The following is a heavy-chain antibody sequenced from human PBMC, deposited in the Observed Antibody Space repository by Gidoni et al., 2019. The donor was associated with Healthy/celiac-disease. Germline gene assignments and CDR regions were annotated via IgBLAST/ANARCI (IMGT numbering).Heavy chain of an antibody. Sequence: EVQLVVSGGGLVQPGGSLRLSCAASGFTFRSYSMNWVRQAPGKGLEWVSYFSSSRSTIYDADSVKGRVTSSRDKAKNSRYLQMNRLRAEDTAGYYWARTPRIAETRLYYFDYWGQGTLVTVSS. D-gene: IGHD6-13*01. CDR1: GFTFRSYS. J-gene: IGHJ4*02. CDR3: ARTPRIAETRLYYFDY. CDR2: FSSSRSTI. V-gene: IGHV3-48*01.